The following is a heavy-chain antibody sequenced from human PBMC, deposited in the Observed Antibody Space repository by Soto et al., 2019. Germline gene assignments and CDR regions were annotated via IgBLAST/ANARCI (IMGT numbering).Heavy chain of an antibody. J-gene: IGHJ4*02. CDR1: GFTFSSYW. CDR2: INSDGSST. V-gene: IGHV3-74*01. Sequence: GGSLRLSCAASGFTFSSYWMHWVRQAPGKGLVWVSRINSDGSSTSYADSVKGRFTISRDNAKNTLYLQMNSLRAEDTAVYYCARENSAFWSGYCHWGQGTLVTSPQ. D-gene: IGHD3-3*01. CDR3: ARENSAFWSGYCH.